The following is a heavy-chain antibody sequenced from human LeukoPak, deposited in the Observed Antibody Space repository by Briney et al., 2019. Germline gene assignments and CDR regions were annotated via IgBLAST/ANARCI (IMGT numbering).Heavy chain of an antibody. D-gene: IGHD3-9*01. V-gene: IGHV1-46*01. J-gene: IGHJ3*02. CDR1: GYTFTGYY. Sequence: GASVKVSCKASGYTFTGYYMHWVRQAPGQGLEWMGIINPSGGSTSYAQKFQGRVTMTRDMSTSTVYMELSSLRSEDTAVYYCARAPPDWNRPWGLDILTGTDAFDIWGQGTMVTVSS. CDR2: INPSGGST. CDR3: ARAPPDWNRPWGLDILTGTDAFDI.